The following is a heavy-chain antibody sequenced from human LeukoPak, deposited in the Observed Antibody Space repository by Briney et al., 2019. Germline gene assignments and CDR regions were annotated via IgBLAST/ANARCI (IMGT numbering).Heavy chain of an antibody. Sequence: VGSLRLSCAASEFTFSSYWMSWVHQAPGKGLDWVANIKQDGSEKYHVDSVKGRFTISRDNAKNSLYLQMNSLSAEDTAVYYCARDAAWFGELLDAFDIWGQGTMVTVSS. D-gene: IGHD3-10*01. CDR3: ARDAAWFGELLDAFDI. J-gene: IGHJ3*02. CDR1: EFTFSSYW. V-gene: IGHV3-7*03. CDR2: IKQDGSEK.